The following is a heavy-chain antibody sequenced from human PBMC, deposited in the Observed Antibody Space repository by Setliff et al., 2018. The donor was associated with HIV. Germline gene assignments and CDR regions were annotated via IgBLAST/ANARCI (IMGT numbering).Heavy chain of an antibody. CDR1: GVSIVSGGFY. D-gene: IGHD3-10*02. J-gene: IGHJ3*02. Sequence: SETLSLTCSVSGVSIVSGGFYYSWIRQHPGKGLEWLGTAYYTGKTYYNPSLQSRLTMSADTSKNQLYLKMNSVTAADTAVYFCARDLHANYYVVEIGGPGTMVTVSS. CDR3: ARDLHANYYVVEI. V-gene: IGHV4-31*03. CDR2: AYYTGKT.